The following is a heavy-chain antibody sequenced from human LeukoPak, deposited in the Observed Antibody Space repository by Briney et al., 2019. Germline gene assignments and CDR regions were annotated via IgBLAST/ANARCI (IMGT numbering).Heavy chain of an antibody. V-gene: IGHV5-51*01. CDR2: IYPGDSDT. J-gene: IGHJ6*03. CDR1: GYSFTSYW. CDR3: ARILTTFDYYYYMDV. Sequence: GESLKISCKGSGYSFTSYWIGWVRQMPGKGLEWMGIIYPGDSDTRYNPSFQGQVTISADKSITTAYLQWSSLKASDTAMYYCARILTTFDYYYYMDVWGKGTTVTVSS. D-gene: IGHD4-11*01.